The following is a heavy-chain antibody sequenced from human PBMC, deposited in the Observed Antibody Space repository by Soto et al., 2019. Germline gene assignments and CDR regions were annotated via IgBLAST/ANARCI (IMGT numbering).Heavy chain of an antibody. CDR3: ARETMVRGVNLGDYYYGMDV. CDR2: INHSGST. V-gene: IGHV4-34*09. Sequence: SETLSLTCAVYGGSFSGYYWSWIRQPPGKGLEWIGGINHSGSTYYNPSLKSRVTISVDTSKNQFSLKLSSVTAADTAVYYCARETMVRGVNLGDYYYGMDVWGQGTTVTVSS. D-gene: IGHD3-10*01. CDR1: GGSFSGYY. J-gene: IGHJ6*02.